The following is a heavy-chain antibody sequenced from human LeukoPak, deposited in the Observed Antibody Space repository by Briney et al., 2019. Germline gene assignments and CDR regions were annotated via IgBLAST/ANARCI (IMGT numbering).Heavy chain of an antibody. CDR1: GFTFDIYG. V-gene: IGHV3-33*01. D-gene: IGHD5-12*01. CDR2: IWYDGSNK. CDR3: ARGFDSGYDFGY. J-gene: IGHJ4*02. Sequence: GGSLRLSCAASGFTFDIYGMHWVRQAPGKGREWVAVIWYDGSNKFYADSVRGRFTISRDNSKNTLYLQMNSLRAEDTAVYYCARGFDSGYDFGYWGQGTLVTVSS.